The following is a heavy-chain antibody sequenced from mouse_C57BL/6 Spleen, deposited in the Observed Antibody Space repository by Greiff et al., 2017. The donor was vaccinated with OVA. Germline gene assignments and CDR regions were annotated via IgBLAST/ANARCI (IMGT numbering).Heavy chain of an antibody. V-gene: IGHV1-82*01. CDR1: GYAFSSSW. CDR3: ASYGYDVGGYFDV. J-gene: IGHJ1*03. D-gene: IGHD2-2*01. Sequence: QVQLKESGPELVKPGASVKISCKASGYAFSSSWMNWVKQRPGKGLEWIGRIYPGDGDTNYNGKFKGKATLTADKSSSTAYMQLSSLTSEDSAVYFCASYGYDVGGYFDVWGTGTTVTVSS. CDR2: IYPGDGDT.